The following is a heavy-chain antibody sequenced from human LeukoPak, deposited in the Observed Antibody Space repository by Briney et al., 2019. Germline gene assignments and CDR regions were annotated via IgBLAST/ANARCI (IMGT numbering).Heavy chain of an antibody. Sequence: SETLSLTCTVSGDSMSSYYWSWIRQPPGEGLEWIGHIYYSGRANYHPSLKSRVTASVDTSKSQFSLKLTSVTAADTAVYYCARAPGTTKFDHWGQGTLVTVSS. CDR2: IYYSGRA. CDR1: GDSMSSYY. D-gene: IGHD1-7*01. CDR3: ARAPGTTKFDH. V-gene: IGHV4-59*01. J-gene: IGHJ4*02.